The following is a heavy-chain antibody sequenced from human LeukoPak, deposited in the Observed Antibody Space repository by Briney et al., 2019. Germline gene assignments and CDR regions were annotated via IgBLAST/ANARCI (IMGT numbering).Heavy chain of an antibody. V-gene: IGHV4-39*01. D-gene: IGHD3-9*01. Sequence: SETLSLTCTVSGGSIRSSYYYWGWIRQPPGKGLEWIGSIYDSGSTYYNPSLKSRVTISVDTSKNQFSLKLNSVTAADTAVYYCARGPGPSDILTETRVYYFDYWGQGTLVTVSS. CDR2: IYDSGST. CDR1: GGSIRSSYYY. J-gene: IGHJ4*02. CDR3: ARGPGPSDILTETRVYYFDY.